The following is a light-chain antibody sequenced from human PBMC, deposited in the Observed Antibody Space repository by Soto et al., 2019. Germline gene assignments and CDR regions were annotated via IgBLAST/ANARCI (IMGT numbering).Light chain of an antibody. CDR3: QQRSNWPPR. V-gene: IGKV3-11*01. CDR1: QSVSSY. Sequence: EIVLTQSPATLSLSPGERATLSCRASQSVSSYLAWYQRKPGQAPRLLIYDASNRATGIPARFSGSGSGTDFTLTISSLEPEDFAVYYCQQRSNWPPRFGQGTKVDI. CDR2: DAS. J-gene: IGKJ1*01.